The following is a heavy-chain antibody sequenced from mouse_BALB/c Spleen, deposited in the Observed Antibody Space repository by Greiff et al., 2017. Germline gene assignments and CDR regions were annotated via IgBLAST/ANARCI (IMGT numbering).Heavy chain of an antibody. CDR3: TRGWLPPFDY. CDR1: GYTFTSYW. J-gene: IGHJ2*01. CDR2: IYPGSGST. D-gene: IGHD2-2*01. V-gene: IGHV1S22*01. Sequence: LQQPGSELVRPGASVKLSCKASGYTFTSYWMHWVKQRPGQGLEWIGNIYPGSGSTNYDEKFKSKATLTVDTSSSTAYMQLSSLTSEDSAVYDCTRGWLPPFDYWGQGTTLTVSS.